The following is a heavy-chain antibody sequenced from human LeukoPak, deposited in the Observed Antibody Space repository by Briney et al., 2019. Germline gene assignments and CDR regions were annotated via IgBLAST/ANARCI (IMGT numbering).Heavy chain of an antibody. J-gene: IGHJ5*02. CDR1: GGSFSGYF. V-gene: IGHV4-38-2*01. CDR2: IYHSGST. D-gene: IGHD6-13*01. Sequence: SETLSLTCAVYGGSFSGYFWGWIRQPPGKGLEWIGTIYHSGSTYYNASLESRVTISVDTSKNQFSLKLSSVTAADTAVYYCARAYSSSWYFNWFDPWGQGTLVTVSS. CDR3: ARAYSSSWYFNWFDP.